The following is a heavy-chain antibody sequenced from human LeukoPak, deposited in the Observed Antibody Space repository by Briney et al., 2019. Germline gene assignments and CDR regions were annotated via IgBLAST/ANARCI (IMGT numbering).Heavy chain of an antibody. V-gene: IGHV3-30*18. CDR1: GFTFSSYG. CDR2: ISYDGSNK. CDR3: AKDHGGSYFLFSFYAGYFDY. Sequence: GGSLRLSCAASGFTFSSYGMHWVRQAPGKGLEWVAVISYDGSNKYYADSVKGRFTISRDNSKNTLYLQMNSLRAEDTAVYYCAKDHGGSYFLFSFYAGYFDYWGQGTLVTVSS. J-gene: IGHJ4*02. D-gene: IGHD1-26*01.